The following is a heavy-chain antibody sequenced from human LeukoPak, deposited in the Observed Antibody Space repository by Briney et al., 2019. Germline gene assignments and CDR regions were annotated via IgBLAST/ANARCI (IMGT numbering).Heavy chain of an antibody. D-gene: IGHD3-22*01. J-gene: IGHJ4*02. V-gene: IGHV4-59*08. CDR1: GDSIRTYY. CDR2: IYYTGST. CDR3: ARQNYDSSGYRLDY. Sequence: KPSETLSLTCTVSGDSIRTYYWSWIRQPPGKGLEWIGYIYYTGSTNYNPSLKSRVTISIDTSKNQFSLKLSSVAAADTAVYYCARQNYDSSGYRLDYWGQGTLVTVSS.